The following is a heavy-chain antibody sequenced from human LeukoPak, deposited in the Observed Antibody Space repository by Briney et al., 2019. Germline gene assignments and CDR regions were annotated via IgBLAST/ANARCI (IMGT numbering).Heavy chain of an antibody. CDR3: AKVPGYCSSTSCLS. CDR2: IRYDGSNK. Sequence: PGGSLRLSCAASGFTFSSYGMHWVRQAPGKGLEWVAFIRYDGSNKYYADSVKGRFTISRDNSKNTLYLQMSSLRAEDTGVYYCAKVPGYCSSTSCLSWGQGTLVTVSS. V-gene: IGHV3-30*02. CDR1: GFTFSSYG. D-gene: IGHD2-2*01. J-gene: IGHJ4*02.